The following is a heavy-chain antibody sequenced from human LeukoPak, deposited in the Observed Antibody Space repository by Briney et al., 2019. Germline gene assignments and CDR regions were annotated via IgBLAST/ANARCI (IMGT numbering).Heavy chain of an antibody. Sequence: PSETLSLTCTVSGGSVTGYYWSWLRQSPGKGLEWIAYIHYTGSTDYNPSLKSRVSVSVDTSRNQFSMRLSSVTAADTAVYYCARRAADTYGYYPYWGQGTLVTVSS. V-gene: IGHV4-59*02. CDR3: ARRAADTYGYYPY. D-gene: IGHD3-22*01. CDR1: GGSVTGYY. J-gene: IGHJ4*02. CDR2: IHYTGST.